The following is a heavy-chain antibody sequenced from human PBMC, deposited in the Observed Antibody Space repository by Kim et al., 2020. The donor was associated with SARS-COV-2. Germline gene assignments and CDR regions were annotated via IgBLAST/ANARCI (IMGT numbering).Heavy chain of an antibody. V-gene: IGHV1-69*13. D-gene: IGHD5-12*01. CDR1: GGTFSSYA. J-gene: IGHJ5*02. CDR2: IIPIFGTA. CDR3: ARFVDIVATTPWFDP. Sequence: SVKVSCKASGGTFSSYAISWVRQAPGQGLEWMGGIIPIFGTANYAQKFQGRVTITADESTSTAYMELSSLRSEDTAVYYCARFVDIVATTPWFDPWGQGTLVTVSS.